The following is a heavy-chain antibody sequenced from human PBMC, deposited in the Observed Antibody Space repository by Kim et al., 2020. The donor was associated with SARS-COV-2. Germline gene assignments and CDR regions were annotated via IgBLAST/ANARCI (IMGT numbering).Heavy chain of an antibody. D-gene: IGHD3-9*01. J-gene: IGHJ6*03. CDR1: GGSFSGYY. Sequence: SETLSLTCAVYGGSFSGYYWSWIRQPPGKGLEWIGEINHSGSTNYNPSLKSRVTISVDTSKNQFSLKLSSVTAADTAVYYCARSMTGYYYYYYYMDVWGKGTTVTVSS. CDR2: INHSGST. CDR3: ARSMTGYYYYYYYMDV. V-gene: IGHV4-34*01.